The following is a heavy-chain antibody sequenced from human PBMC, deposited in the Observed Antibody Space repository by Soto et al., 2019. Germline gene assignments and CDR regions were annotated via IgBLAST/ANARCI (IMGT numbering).Heavy chain of an antibody. D-gene: IGHD1-26*01. V-gene: IGHV4-59*12. CDR1: NGSISGFY. CDR3: VRVGVGIGNHFDS. Sequence: AETLSLTCVVSNGSISGFYWTWIRQPPGKILEWIGYIHYSGRTDYNPSLTSRATMSVDTSKNQFSLNLKSITAADTAVYYCVRVGVGIGNHFDSWGRGTLVTVSS. CDR2: IHYSGRT. J-gene: IGHJ4*02.